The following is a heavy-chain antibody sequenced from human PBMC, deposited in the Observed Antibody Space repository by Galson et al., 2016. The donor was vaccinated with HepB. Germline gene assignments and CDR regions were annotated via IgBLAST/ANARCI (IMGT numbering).Heavy chain of an antibody. D-gene: IGHD3-16*02. V-gene: IGHV3-74*03. J-gene: IGHJ4*02. CDR3: ARDAGYHQIDY. CDR1: GFTFSRFW. Sequence: SLRLSCAASGFTFSRFWMHWVRQAPGKGLVWVSRINSDGTTTTYADSVKGRFTISRDNAKNTLFLQLNSLRAEDTAVYYCARDAGYHQIDYRGQGTLVTVSS. CDR2: INSDGTTT.